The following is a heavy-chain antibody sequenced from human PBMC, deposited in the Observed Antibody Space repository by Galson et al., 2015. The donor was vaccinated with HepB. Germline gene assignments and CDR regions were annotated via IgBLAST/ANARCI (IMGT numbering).Heavy chain of an antibody. CDR2: TRNKARSYTT. Sequence: SLRLSCAASGFIFSDHYMDWVRQAPGKGLEWVGRTRNKARSYTTEYAASVKGRFTISRDDSENSLYLQMNSLKTEDTALYYCARALYYASGRGIAFDSWGQGTMVTASS. J-gene: IGHJ3*01. CDR3: ARALYYASGRGIAFDS. V-gene: IGHV3-72*01. CDR1: GFIFSDHY. D-gene: IGHD3-10*01.